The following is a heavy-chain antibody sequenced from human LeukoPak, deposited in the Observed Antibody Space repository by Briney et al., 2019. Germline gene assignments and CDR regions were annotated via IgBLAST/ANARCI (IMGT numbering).Heavy chain of an antibody. CDR3: ARSRIPVAGTKYYFDY. CDR1: AFTFSTYW. D-gene: IGHD6-19*01. V-gene: IGHV3-7*05. J-gene: IGHJ4*02. Sequence: GGSLRLSCAASAFTFSTYWMTWVRQAPGKGLEWVANIKQDGSEKYYVDPVKGRFTISRDNAKNSLYLQMNSLRAEDTAVYYCARSRIPVAGTKYYFDYWGQGTLVTVSS. CDR2: IKQDGSEK.